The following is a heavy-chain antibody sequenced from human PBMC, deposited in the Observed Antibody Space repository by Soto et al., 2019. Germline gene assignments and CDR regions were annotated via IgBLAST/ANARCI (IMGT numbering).Heavy chain of an antibody. CDR1: GFTFSSYW. Sequence: GGSLRLSCAASGFTFSSYWMSWVRQAPGKGLEWVANIKQEGSEKYYVDSVKGRFTISRDNARNSLYLQMNSLRAEDTAVYYCVRQVFDYGDYFHWYFDLWGRGTLVTVSS. CDR3: VRQVFDYGDYFHWYFDL. V-gene: IGHV3-7*05. CDR2: IKQEGSEK. D-gene: IGHD4-17*01. J-gene: IGHJ2*01.